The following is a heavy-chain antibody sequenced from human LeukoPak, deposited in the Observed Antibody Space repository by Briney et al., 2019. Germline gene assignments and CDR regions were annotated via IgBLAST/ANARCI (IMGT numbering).Heavy chain of an antibody. J-gene: IGHJ3*02. Sequence: SVKVSCKASGGTFSSYAISWVRQAPGQGLEWMGGIIPIFGTANYAQKFQGRVTITADESTSTAYMELSSLRSEDTAVYYCARLFREARHWGDAFDIWGQGTMVTVSS. CDR2: IIPIFGTA. V-gene: IGHV1-69*13. D-gene: IGHD3-10*02. CDR1: GGTFSSYA. CDR3: ARLFREARHWGDAFDI.